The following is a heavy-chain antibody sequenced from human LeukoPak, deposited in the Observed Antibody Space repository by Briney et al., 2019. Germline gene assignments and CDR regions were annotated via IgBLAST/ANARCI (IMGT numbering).Heavy chain of an antibody. CDR2: IYYSGGT. Sequence: PSETLSLTCTVSGGSISSYYWSWIRQSPGKGLEWIGYIYYSGGTNYNPSLKSRVTISLDTSKNQFSLNLSFVTAADTAVYYCARGRGYSDHWGQGTLVTVSS. CDR3: ARGRGYSDH. D-gene: IGHD5-18*01. V-gene: IGHV4-59*01. J-gene: IGHJ4*02. CDR1: GGSISSYY.